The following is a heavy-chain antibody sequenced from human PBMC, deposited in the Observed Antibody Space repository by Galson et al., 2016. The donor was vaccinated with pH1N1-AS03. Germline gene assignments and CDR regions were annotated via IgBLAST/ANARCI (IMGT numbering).Heavy chain of an antibody. Sequence: TLSLTCTVSGGSMSGYYWSWIRQSPERGLEWIGCVYYSGTPTYNPSLKSQVTISVDTSKNQFSLKLSSVAAADTAVYFCAGTGSNGWYYFDSWGQGALVTVSS. CDR3: AGTGSNGWYYFDS. CDR2: VYYSGTP. V-gene: IGHV4-59*01. CDR1: GGSMSGYY. J-gene: IGHJ4*02. D-gene: IGHD6-19*01.